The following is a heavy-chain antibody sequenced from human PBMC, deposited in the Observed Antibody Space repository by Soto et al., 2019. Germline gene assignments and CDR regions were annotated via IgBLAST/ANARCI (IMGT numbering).Heavy chain of an antibody. Sequence: EVQVVESGGELVKPGGSLRLSCASSGFTFSTYTMNWVRQAPGKGLEWVSYISSSGSSIKYADSVKGRFTISRDNAKNSLHLQMNSLRAEDTAVYYCARDRRLLWFGELLPSSGMDVWGQGTTVTVSS. CDR1: GFTFSTYT. CDR2: ISSSGSSI. J-gene: IGHJ6*02. D-gene: IGHD3-10*01. CDR3: ARDRRLLWFGELLPSSGMDV. V-gene: IGHV3-21*01.